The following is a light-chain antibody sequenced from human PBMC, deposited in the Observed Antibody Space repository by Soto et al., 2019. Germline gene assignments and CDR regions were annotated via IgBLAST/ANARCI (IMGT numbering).Light chain of an antibody. CDR2: GAS. J-gene: IGKJ5*01. Sequence: IVLTQSPGTLSLSPGERATLSSRASQSVSGSYLAWYQPKPGQAPRXLIYGASTRAAGIPDRFSGSGAGTDFTLTITRLEPEDSAVYFCQQYTGLTTTFGQGTRLEIK. CDR3: QQYTGLTTT. CDR1: QSVSGSY. V-gene: IGKV3-20*01.